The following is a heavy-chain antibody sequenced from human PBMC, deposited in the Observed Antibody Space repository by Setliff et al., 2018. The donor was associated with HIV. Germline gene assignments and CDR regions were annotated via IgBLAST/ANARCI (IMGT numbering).Heavy chain of an antibody. CDR2: IIPILNVA. Sequence: SVKVSCKTSRGTFTTYAFRWVRQAPGQGVEWMGGIIPILNVAKYPQKFHGRVTITADKSTSTVYMELSSLRSEDTAMYYCARVLKGYSSSYEAFDIWGHGTKVTVSS. J-gene: IGHJ3*02. V-gene: IGHV1-69*10. D-gene: IGHD6-13*01. CDR3: ARVLKGYSSSYEAFDI. CDR1: RGTFTTYA.